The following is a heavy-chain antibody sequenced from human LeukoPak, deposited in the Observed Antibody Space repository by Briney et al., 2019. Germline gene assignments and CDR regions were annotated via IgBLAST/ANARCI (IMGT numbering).Heavy chain of an antibody. Sequence: GGSLRLSCAASGFTFSDYYMSWIRQAPGKGLEWVSYISSSGSTIYYADSVKGRFTISRDNAKNSLYLQMNSLRPEDTAVYYCARDLSYDFWSGYLDYWGQGTLVTVSS. D-gene: IGHD3-3*01. CDR3: ARDLSYDFWSGYLDY. CDR2: ISSSGSTI. J-gene: IGHJ4*02. V-gene: IGHV3-11*04. CDR1: GFTFSDYY.